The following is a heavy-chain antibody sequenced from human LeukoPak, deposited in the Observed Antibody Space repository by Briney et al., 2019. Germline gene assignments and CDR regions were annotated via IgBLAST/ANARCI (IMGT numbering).Heavy chain of an antibody. CDR2: IYPGDSDT. J-gene: IGHJ3*02. D-gene: IGHD2-15*01. Sequence: GESLKISCKGSGCNFITYWIAWVRQMPGKGLEWMGNIYPGDSDTRYSPSFQGQVSISADKSISTAYLQWSSLKASDTAMYYFARQSCSGGNCYSRAFDIWGQGTMVTVSS. V-gene: IGHV5-51*01. CDR3: ARQSCSGGNCYSRAFDI. CDR1: GCNFITYW.